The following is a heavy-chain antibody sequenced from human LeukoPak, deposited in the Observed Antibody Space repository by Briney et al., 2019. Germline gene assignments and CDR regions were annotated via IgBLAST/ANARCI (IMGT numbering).Heavy chain of an antibody. CDR1: GDSVSSNSAA. J-gene: IGHJ6*02. Sequence: SQTLSLTCAISGDSVSSNSAAWNWIRQSPSRGLEWLGRTYYRSKWYNDYAVSVKSRITINPDTSKNQFSLQLNSVTPEDTAVYYCARVPYRSPREDGDCTNGVCYTRKHYYYYGMDVWGQGTTVTVSS. CDR2: TYYRSKWYN. D-gene: IGHD2-8*01. V-gene: IGHV6-1*01. CDR3: ARVPYRSPREDGDCTNGVCYTRKHYYYYGMDV.